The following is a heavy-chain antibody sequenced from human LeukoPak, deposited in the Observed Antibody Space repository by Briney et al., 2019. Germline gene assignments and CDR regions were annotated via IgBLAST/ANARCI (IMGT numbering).Heavy chain of an antibody. CDR3: ARRIAVAGTYWFDP. Sequence: SETLSLTCTVSGGSISSYYWSWIRQPPGKGLEWIGYIYYSGSTNYNPSLKSQVTISVDTSKNQFSLKLSSVTAADTAVYYCARRIAVAGTYWFDPWGQGTLVTVSS. J-gene: IGHJ5*02. D-gene: IGHD6-19*01. CDR1: GGSISSYY. CDR2: IYYSGST. V-gene: IGHV4-59*01.